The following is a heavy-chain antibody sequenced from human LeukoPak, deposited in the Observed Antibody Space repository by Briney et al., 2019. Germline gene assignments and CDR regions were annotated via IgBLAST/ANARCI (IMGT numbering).Heavy chain of an antibody. CDR3: ARCPDY. Sequence: PGGSLRLSCAASVFTLSDHYMDWVRQAPGKGLEWVGRIRNKANTYTTEYAASVKDRFTISRDDSKRSLYLQMNSLKTEDTAVYYCARCPDYWGQGTLVTVSS. J-gene: IGHJ4*02. CDR2: IRNKANTYTT. V-gene: IGHV3-72*01. CDR1: VFTLSDHY.